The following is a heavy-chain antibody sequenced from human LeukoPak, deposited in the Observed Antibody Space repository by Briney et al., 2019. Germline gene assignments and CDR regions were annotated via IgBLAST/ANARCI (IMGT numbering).Heavy chain of an antibody. CDR3: ARDRHKYNYDSGGYPPY. CDR2: ISGTGRTT. J-gene: IGHJ4*02. CDR1: GFTFSSYG. Sequence: GGTLRLSCAASGFTFSSYGMSWVRQAPGKGLEWVSAISGTGRTTYYADSVKGRFTVSRDNSKNTLYLQMNSLRAEDTAVYYCARDRHKYNYDSGGYPPYWGQGTLVTVSS. D-gene: IGHD3-22*01. V-gene: IGHV3-23*01.